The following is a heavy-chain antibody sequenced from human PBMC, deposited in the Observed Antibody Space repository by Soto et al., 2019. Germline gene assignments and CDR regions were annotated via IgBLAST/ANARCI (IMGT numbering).Heavy chain of an antibody. Sequence: GGSLRLSCAASGFSFSTYWMSWVRQAPGKGLEWVANIKQDGSEKYYVDSVKGRFTISRDNAKNSLYLQMNSLRAEDTAVYYCARAWEYFSFRYWGQGTLVTVSS. D-gene: IGHD6-6*01. V-gene: IGHV3-7*05. CDR2: IKQDGSEK. J-gene: IGHJ4*02. CDR1: GFSFSTYW. CDR3: ARAWEYFSFRY.